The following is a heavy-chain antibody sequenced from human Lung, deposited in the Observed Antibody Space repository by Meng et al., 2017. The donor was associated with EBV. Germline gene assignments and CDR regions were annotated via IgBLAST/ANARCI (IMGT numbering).Heavy chain of an antibody. V-gene: IGHV4-4*02. Sequence: QVPLQESGPGLVKPSGTLSLTCAVSGGSTSSSNWWSWVRQPPGKGLEWIGEIYHSGSTNYNPSLKSRVTISVDKSKNQFSLKLSSVTAADTAVYYCASFPPPGKQWLVTDYWGQGTLVTVSS. CDR2: IYHSGST. CDR1: GGSTSSSNW. J-gene: IGHJ4*02. D-gene: IGHD6-19*01. CDR3: ASFPPPGKQWLVTDY.